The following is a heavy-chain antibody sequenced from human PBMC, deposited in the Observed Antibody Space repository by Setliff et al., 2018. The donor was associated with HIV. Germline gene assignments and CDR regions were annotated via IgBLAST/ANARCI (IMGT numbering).Heavy chain of an antibody. CDR1: GYSISSGYY. D-gene: IGHD5-12*01. CDR3: ARAGYGMATGLRH. CDR2: INHSGST. V-gene: IGHV4-38-2*02. J-gene: IGHJ1*01. Sequence: SETLSLTCSVSGYSISSGYYWGWIRQPPGKGLEWIGEINHSGSTNYNPSLKSRVTISVDTSKNQFSLKLSSVTAADTAVYYCARAGYGMATGLRHWGQGTLVTVSS.